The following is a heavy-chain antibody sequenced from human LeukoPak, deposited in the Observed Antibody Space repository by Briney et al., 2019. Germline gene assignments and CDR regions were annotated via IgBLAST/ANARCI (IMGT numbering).Heavy chain of an antibody. J-gene: IGHJ6*03. CDR3: AKNIRTDAYYYYYMNV. D-gene: IGHD2/OR15-2a*01. Sequence: GGSLRLSCAASGFTFSSYEMNWVRQAPGKGLEWVSSISGSAFTTFYADSVKGRFTISRDNSKNTLYLQMSSLRAKDTAVYYCAKNIRTDAYYYYYMNVWGTGTTVTVSS. CDR2: ISGSAFTT. CDR1: GFTFSSYE. V-gene: IGHV3-23*01.